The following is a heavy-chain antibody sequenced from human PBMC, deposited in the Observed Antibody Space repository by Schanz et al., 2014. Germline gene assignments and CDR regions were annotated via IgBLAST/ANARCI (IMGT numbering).Heavy chain of an antibody. V-gene: IGHV4-59*11. J-gene: IGHJ4*02. CDR3: ATIPRGNIYGYFDY. D-gene: IGHD5-18*01. CDR2: LLSSERA. Sequence: QVQLQASGPGLVKPSETLSLTCTVSGGSISSHYWSWVRQAPGEGLEWIAYLLSSERAKYNPSLDSRSTLSLDTSKSQFSPPLRYVTAADTAVYYCATIPRGNIYGYFDYWGQGSLVTVSS. CDR1: GGSISSHY.